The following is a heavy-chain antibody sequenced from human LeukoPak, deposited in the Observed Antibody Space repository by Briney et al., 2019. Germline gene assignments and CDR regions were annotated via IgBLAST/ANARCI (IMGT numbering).Heavy chain of an antibody. V-gene: IGHV4-39*01. J-gene: IGHJ6*02. CDR3: ASLKTLGYCSGGSCYHYYYGMDV. CDR2: IYYSGCT. D-gene: IGHD2-15*01. Sequence: SETLSLTCTVSGGSISSSSYYWGWIRQPPGKGLEWIGSIYYSGCTYYNPSLKSRVTISVDTSKNQFSLKLSSVTAADTAVYYCASLKTLGYCSGGSCYHYYYGMDVWGQGTTVTVSS. CDR1: GGSISSSSYY.